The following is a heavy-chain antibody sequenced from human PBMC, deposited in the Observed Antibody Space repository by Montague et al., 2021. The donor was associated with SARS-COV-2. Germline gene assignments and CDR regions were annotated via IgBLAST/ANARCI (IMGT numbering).Heavy chain of an antibody. CDR2: IFQSGTT. Sequence: SETLSLTCTVSGYSISDDYYWVWIRQPPGKGLEWIGNIFQSGTTYYNPSLERRSTMSVDTYKNQFSLKLSSVTAADTAVYYCAREHWENYYDLCSGTNLASAYPYYGLDAWGQGTPVTVSS. CDR1: GYSISDDYY. D-gene: IGHD3-3*01. J-gene: IGHJ6*02. CDR3: AREHWENYYDLCSGTNLASAYPYYGLDA. V-gene: IGHV4-38-2*02.